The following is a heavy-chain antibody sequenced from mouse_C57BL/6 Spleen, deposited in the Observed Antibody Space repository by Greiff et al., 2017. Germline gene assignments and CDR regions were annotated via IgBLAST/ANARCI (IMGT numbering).Heavy chain of an antibody. J-gene: IGHJ3*01. D-gene: IGHD3-2*02. V-gene: IGHV1-50*01. CDR1: GYTFTSYW. CDR2: IDPSDSYT. Sequence: QVQLQQPGAELVKPGASVKLSCKASGYTFTSYWMQWVKQRPGQGLEWIGEIDPSDSYTNYNQKFKGKATLTVDTSSSTAYMQLNSLTSEDSSLYYCSIKDIRHLRLHWFAYCSQCTLFPVSA. CDR3: SIKDIRHLRLHWFAY.